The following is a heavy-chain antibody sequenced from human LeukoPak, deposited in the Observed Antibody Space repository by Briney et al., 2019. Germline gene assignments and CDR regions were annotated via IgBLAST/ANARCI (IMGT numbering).Heavy chain of an antibody. Sequence: GGSLRLSCAASGFTFSSYEMNWVRQAPGKGLEWVSSISSSSSYIFNADSVKGRFSISRDNAKNTLYVQMNSLRGEDTAVYYCAKGHSKIETLDYWGQGTLVTVSS. CDR2: ISSSSSYI. V-gene: IGHV3-21*01. CDR1: GFTFSSYE. J-gene: IGHJ4*02. D-gene: IGHD6-13*01. CDR3: AKGHSKIETLDY.